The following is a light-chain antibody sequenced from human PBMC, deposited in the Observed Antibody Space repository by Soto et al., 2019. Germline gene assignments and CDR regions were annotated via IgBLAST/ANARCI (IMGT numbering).Light chain of an antibody. CDR3: QQYNSYSGT. J-gene: IGKJ1*01. CDR2: TAS. CDR1: ERISDY. V-gene: IGKV1-39*01. Sequence: DIQMTQSPSSLSASVGDRVTLSCRASERISDYLAWYQQKPGKAPKLLINTASSLRSGVPSRFSGSGSGTDFTLTIDSLQPEDFATYYCQQYNSYSGTFGQGTKVDI.